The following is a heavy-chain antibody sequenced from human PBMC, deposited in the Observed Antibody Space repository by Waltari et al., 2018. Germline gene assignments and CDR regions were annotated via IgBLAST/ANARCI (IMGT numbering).Heavy chain of an antibody. Sequence: DVHLVQSGGGVEQPGGSLRLSCEASGFTFKDHSMHWVRQAPGKGLEWCSHIKWNGYSKNDADAVKGRFTIARDNSKNSLYLQMTSLRAEDTAFYYCVKGVGGSWYVGYYFEYWGQGALVTVSS. CDR1: GFTFKDHS. V-gene: IGHV3-43*01. J-gene: IGHJ4*02. D-gene: IGHD6-13*01. CDR2: IKWNGYSK. CDR3: VKGVGGSWYVGYYFEY.